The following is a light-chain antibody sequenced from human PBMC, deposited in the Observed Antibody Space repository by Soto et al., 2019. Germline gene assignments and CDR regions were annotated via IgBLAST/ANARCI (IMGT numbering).Light chain of an antibody. CDR3: QQLHSYRP. Sequence: DIQLTQSPSFLSASVGDSVTITCRACQGISRYLAWYQQKPGKAPTLLIYDASTLHSGVPSRFSGSGSGTEFTHTSSSLQPEDFATYYWQQLHSYRPLGPGNTGDIQ. CDR1: QGISRY. CDR2: DAS. V-gene: IGKV1-9*01. J-gene: IGKJ3*01.